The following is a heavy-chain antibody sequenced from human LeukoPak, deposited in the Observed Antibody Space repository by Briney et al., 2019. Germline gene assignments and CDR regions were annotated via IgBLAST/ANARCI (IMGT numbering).Heavy chain of an antibody. D-gene: IGHD3-22*01. V-gene: IGHV4-4*07. CDR1: GGSISSYY. J-gene: IGHJ4*02. Sequence: SETLSLTCTVSGGSISSYYWSWIRQPAGKGLEWIGRIYTSGGTNYNPSLNSRVTISVDKSKNQFSLKLSSVTTADTAVYYCARGGYDSSSNFRIDCWGQGALVTVSS. CDR2: IYTSGGT. CDR3: ARGGYDSSSNFRIDC.